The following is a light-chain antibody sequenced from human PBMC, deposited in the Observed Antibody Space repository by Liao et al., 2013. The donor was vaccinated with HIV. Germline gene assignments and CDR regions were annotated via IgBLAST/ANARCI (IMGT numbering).Light chain of an antibody. CDR3: QAWDSSTAV. Sequence: SYELTQPPSLSVSPGQTASITCSGDKLGDNFAYWYQQKPGQSPVLVIYQHSQRPSGIPERFSGSNSGSTATLTISGTQAMDEADYYCQAWDSSTAVFGTGTKLTVL. CDR2: QHS. J-gene: IGLJ1*01. V-gene: IGLV3-1*01. CDR1: KLGDNF.